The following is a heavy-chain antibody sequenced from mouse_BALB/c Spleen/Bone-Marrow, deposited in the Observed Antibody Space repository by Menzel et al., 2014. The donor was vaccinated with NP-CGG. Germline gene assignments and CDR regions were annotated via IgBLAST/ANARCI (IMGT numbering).Heavy chain of an antibody. D-gene: IGHD2-1*01. J-gene: IGHJ2*01. CDR2: ISNGGGST. Sequence: EVQEVESGGGLVQPGGSLKLSCAASGFAFSSYTMSWVRQTPEKRLEWVAYISNGGGSTYYPDTVKGRFTISRDNAKNTLYLQMSSLKSEDTAMYYCARQIYFPYFDYWGQGTTLTVSS. V-gene: IGHV5-12-2*01. CDR3: ARQIYFPYFDY. CDR1: GFAFSSYT.